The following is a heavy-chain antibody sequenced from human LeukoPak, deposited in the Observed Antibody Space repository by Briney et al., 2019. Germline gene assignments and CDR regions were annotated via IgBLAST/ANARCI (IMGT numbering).Heavy chain of an antibody. D-gene: IGHD3-10*01. J-gene: IGHJ5*02. CDR1: GGSISSGGYY. CDR3: ARVVGLGELGHWFDP. V-gene: IGHV4-30-2*01. CDR2: IYHSGST. Sequence: PSETLSLTCTVSGGSISSGGYYWSWIRQPPGKGLEWIGYIYHSGSTYYNPSLKSRVTISVDRSKNQFSLKLSSVTAADTAVYYCARVVGLGELGHWFDPWGQGTLVTVSS.